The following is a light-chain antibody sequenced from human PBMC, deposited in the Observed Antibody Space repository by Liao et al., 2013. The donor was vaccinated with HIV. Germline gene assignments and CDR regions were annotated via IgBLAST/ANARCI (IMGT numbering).Light chain of an antibody. CDR1: SIGNKN. CDR3: QVWDISEDHPRV. V-gene: IGLV3-21*01. J-gene: IGLJ3*02. Sequence: SSLLPQPPSVSVTPGETARISCAANSIGNKNVHWYQHKPGQAPLLIIYYYNDRPSGIPERFSGSISGDTATLTISRVEAGDEADYYCQVWDISEDHPRVFGGGTKLTVL. CDR2: YYN.